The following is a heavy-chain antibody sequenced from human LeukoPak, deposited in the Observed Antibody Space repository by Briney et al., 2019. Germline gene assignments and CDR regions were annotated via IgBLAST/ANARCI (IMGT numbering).Heavy chain of an antibody. V-gene: IGHV3-33*01. CDR2: IWYDGSNK. J-gene: IGHJ6*02. CDR1: GFTFSSYG. CDR3: ARASEALGHHYYYGMDV. Sequence: PGRSLRLSCAASGFTFSSYGMHWVRQAPGQGLEWVAVIWYDGSNKYYADSVKDRFTIPRDNSKNTLYLQMNSLRAEDTAVYYCARASEALGHHYYYGMDVWGQGTTVTVSS.